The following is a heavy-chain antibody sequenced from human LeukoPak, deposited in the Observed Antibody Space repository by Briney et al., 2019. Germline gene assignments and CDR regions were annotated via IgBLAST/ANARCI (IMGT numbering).Heavy chain of an antibody. J-gene: IGHJ4*02. D-gene: IGHD6-13*01. Sequence: GGSLRLSCAASGFTFDDYAMHWVRQAPGKGLEWVSGISWNSGSIGYADSVKGRFTISRDNAKNSLYLQMNSLRAEDTALYYCAKEYSIAAVQGYFDYWGQGTLVTVSS. CDR1: GFTFDDYA. V-gene: IGHV3-9*01. CDR2: ISWNSGSI. CDR3: AKEYSIAAVQGYFDY.